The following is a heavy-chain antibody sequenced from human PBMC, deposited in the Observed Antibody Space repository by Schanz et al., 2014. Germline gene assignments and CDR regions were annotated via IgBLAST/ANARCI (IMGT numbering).Heavy chain of an antibody. CDR3: ARPRFDYGEVDY. D-gene: IGHD4-17*01. V-gene: IGHV3-33*01. CDR1: GFIFSSYG. Sequence: QVQLVESGGGVVQPGRSLRLSCAASGFIFSSYGLHWVRQAPGKGPEWVAVIWNNGVTKYYADSVRGRFTISRDRFQNTLYLRMSSLRAEDTAVYYCARPRFDYGEVDYWGQGTLVTVSS. J-gene: IGHJ4*02. CDR2: IWNNGVTK.